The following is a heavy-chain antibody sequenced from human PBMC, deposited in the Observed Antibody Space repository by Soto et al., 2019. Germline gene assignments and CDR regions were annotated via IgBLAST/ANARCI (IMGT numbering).Heavy chain of an antibody. D-gene: IGHD6-25*01. CDR3: TRDHGPGFNWFDP. J-gene: IGHJ5*02. CDR1: GYIISNYG. V-gene: IGHV1-3*01. Sequence: ASVKVSCKASGYIISNYGIHWVRQAPGQRLEWMGWFDAGNGNAKYSQKFQGRVTITRDTSASTVYMELSSLRSEDTAVYYCTRDHGPGFNWFDPWGQGTLVTVAS. CDR2: FDAGNGNA.